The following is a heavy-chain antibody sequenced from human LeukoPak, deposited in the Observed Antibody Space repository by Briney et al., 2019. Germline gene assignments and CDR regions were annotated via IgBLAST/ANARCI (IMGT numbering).Heavy chain of an antibody. CDR1: GYTFTSYY. D-gene: IGHD3-22*01. CDR3: ARETYYYDSSGYYYKYFDY. J-gene: IGHJ4*02. Sequence: ASVKVSCKASGYTFTSYYMHWVRQAPGQGLEWMGIINPSGGSTSYAQKFQGRVTMTRDMFTSTVYMELSSLRSEDTAVYYCARETYYYDSSGYYYKYFDYWGQGTLVTVSS. V-gene: IGHV1-46*01. CDR2: INPSGGST.